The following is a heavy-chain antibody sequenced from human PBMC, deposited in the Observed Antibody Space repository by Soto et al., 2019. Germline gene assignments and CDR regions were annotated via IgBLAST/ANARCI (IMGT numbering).Heavy chain of an antibody. CDR2: IKSKTDGGTT. V-gene: IGHV3-15*01. J-gene: IGHJ6*02. D-gene: IGHD5-18*01. CDR3: TNCGYSYGYKAYYYGTDV. Sequence: GGSLRLSCAASGFTFINAWMSWVRQAPGKGLEWVGRIKSKTDGGTTDYAAPVKGRFTISRDDSKNTLYLQMNSLKTEDTAVYYCTNCGYSYGYKAYYYGTDVWGQGTTVTVSS. CDR1: GFTFINAW.